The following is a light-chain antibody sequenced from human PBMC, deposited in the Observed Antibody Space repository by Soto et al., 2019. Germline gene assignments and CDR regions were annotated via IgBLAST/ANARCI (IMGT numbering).Light chain of an antibody. CDR2: AAS. J-gene: IGKJ4*01. CDR3: QQSYSTLLT. V-gene: IGKV1-39*01. Sequence: MTQSPLSLPVTPGEPASISFRSSQSLLHSNGYNYLDWYQQKPGKAPKLLIYAASSLQSGVPSRFSGSGSGTDFTLTISSLQPEDFATYYCQQSYSTLLTFGGGTKVDIK. CDR1: QSLLHSNGYNY.